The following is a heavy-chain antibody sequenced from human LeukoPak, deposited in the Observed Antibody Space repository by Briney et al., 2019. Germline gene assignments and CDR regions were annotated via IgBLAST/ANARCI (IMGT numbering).Heavy chain of an antibody. D-gene: IGHD3-3*01. CDR2: IYYSGST. Sequence: SETLSLTCSVSGGSISIYYWTWIRQIPGKGLEWIGYIYYSGSTNYNPSLKSRVTISVDTSKNQFSLKLSSVTAADTAVYYCARGHTIFGVGNWFDPWGQGTLVTVSS. CDR1: GGSISIYY. J-gene: IGHJ5*02. CDR3: ARGHTIFGVGNWFDP. V-gene: IGHV4-59*01.